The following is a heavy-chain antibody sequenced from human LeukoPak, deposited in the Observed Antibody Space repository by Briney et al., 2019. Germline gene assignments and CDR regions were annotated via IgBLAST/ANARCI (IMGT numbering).Heavy chain of an antibody. D-gene: IGHD3-22*01. J-gene: IGHJ3*02. CDR3: AKDHQGGYYDSSGYGTPFDAFDI. V-gene: IGHV3-30*02. CDR1: GFTFSSYG. CDR2: IRYDGSNK. Sequence: PGGSLRLSCAASGFTFSSYGMHWVRQAPGKGLEWVAFIRYDGSNKYYADSVKGRFTISRDNSKNTLYLQMNSLRAEDTAVYYCAKDHQGGYYDSSGYGTPFDAFDIWGQGTMVTVSS.